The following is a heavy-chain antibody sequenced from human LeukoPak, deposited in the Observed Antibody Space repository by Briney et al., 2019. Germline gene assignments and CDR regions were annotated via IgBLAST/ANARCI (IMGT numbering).Heavy chain of an antibody. CDR2: IYTSGST. CDR1: GGSISSYY. V-gene: IGHV4-4*07. Sequence: PSETLSLTCTVSGGSISSYYWSWIRQPAGKGLEWFGRIYTSGSTNYNPSLKSRVTMSVDTSKNQFSLKLSSVTAADTAVYYCARGPKQGYNYYYGMDVWGQGTTVTVSS. CDR3: ARGPKQGYNYYYGMDV. J-gene: IGHJ6*02. D-gene: IGHD6-13*01.